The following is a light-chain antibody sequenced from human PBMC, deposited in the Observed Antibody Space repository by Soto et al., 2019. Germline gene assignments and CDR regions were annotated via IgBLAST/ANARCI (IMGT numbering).Light chain of an antibody. CDR2: SDN. V-gene: IGLV1-44*01. Sequence: QSVLTQPPSASGTPGQWVTISCSGSGSNIGTNTVNWYQQLPGAAPRFLIYSDNQRPSGVPARFSGSKSGTSDSLAISGLQSEDEADYYCAAWDVSFVVFGGGTKLTVL. CDR1: GSNIGTNT. CDR3: AAWDVSFVV. J-gene: IGLJ3*02.